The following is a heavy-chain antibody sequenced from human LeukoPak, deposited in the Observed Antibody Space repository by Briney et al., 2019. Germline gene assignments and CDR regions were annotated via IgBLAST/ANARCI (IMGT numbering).Heavy chain of an antibody. D-gene: IGHD6-13*01. CDR2: IYYSGST. CDR1: GGSISSYY. Sequence: SETLSLTCTVSGGSISSYYWSWIRQPPGKGLEWIGYIYYSGSTNYNPSLKSRVTISVDTSKNQFSLKLSSVTAADTAVYYCGREGAHSSSWYLFDYWGQGTLVTVSS. J-gene: IGHJ4*02. V-gene: IGHV4-59*12. CDR3: GREGAHSSSWYLFDY.